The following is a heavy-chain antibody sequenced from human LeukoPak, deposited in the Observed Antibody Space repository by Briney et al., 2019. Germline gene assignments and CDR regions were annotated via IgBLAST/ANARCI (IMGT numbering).Heavy chain of an antibody. CDR3: AKSNGYGLVDI. CDR1: GGSISSYY. D-gene: IGHD3-10*01. V-gene: IGHV4-59*12. J-gene: IGHJ3*02. CDR2: IFYSGST. Sequence: SETLSLTCTVSGGSISSYYWSWIRQPPGKGLEWIGNIFYSGSTYYSPSLKSRVTISLDTSRNQFSLKLNSVTAADTAVYYCAKSNGYGLVDIWGQGTMVTVSS.